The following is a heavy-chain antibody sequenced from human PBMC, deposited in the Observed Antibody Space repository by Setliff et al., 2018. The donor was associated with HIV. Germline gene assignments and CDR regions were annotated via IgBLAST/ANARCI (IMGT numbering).Heavy chain of an antibody. J-gene: IGHJ4*02. CDR2: IYHSGST. V-gene: IGHV4-38-2*01. Sequence: SETLSLTCAVSGYSVSSGYYWGWIRQPPGKGLEWIGSIYHSGSTYYNPSLKSRVTISVDTSKNQFSLKLSSVTAADTAVYYCARLSPQYSGYDSGAFGYWGQGTLVTVSS. D-gene: IGHD5-12*01. CDR1: GYSVSSGYY. CDR3: ARLSPQYSGYDSGAFGY.